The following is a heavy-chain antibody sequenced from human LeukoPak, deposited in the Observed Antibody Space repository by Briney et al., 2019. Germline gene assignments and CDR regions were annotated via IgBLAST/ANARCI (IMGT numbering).Heavy chain of an antibody. D-gene: IGHD3-3*01. CDR1: GGSISSGSYY. CDR2: IYTSGST. V-gene: IGHV4-61*02. J-gene: IGHJ6*03. Sequence: SETLSLTCTVSGGSISSGSYYWSWIRQPAGKGLEWIGRIYTSGSTNYNPSLKSRVTISVDTSKNQFSLKLSSVTAADTAVYYCARSPGIFGVPYYMDVWGKGTTVTVSS. CDR3: ARSPGIFGVPYYMDV.